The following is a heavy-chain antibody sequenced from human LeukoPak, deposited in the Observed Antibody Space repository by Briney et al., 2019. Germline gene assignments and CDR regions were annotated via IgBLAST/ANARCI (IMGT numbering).Heavy chain of an antibody. J-gene: IGHJ3*02. Sequence: PGGSLRLSCAASGFTFSSYWMHWVRQGPGKGLVWVSRISTDGSSTDYADSVKGRFTISRENAKNTLYLQMNSLKTEDTAVYYCTSLDILTGYAIWGQGTMVTVSS. V-gene: IGHV3-74*01. CDR2: ISTDGSST. D-gene: IGHD3-9*01. CDR3: TSLDILTGYAI. CDR1: GFTFSSYW.